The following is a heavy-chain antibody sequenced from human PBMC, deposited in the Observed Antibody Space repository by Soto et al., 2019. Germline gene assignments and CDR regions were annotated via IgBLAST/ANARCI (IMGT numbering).Heavy chain of an antibody. CDR3: ARGGAYYYGSGTSSGP. V-gene: IGHV1-24*01. Sequence: ASVKVSCKVSGYTLTELSMHWVRQAPGKGLEWMGGFDPEDGETIYAQKFQGRVTMTRNTSISTAYMELSSLRSEDTAVYYCARGGAYYYGSGTSSGPWGQGTLVTVSS. CDR2: FDPEDGET. CDR1: GYTLTELS. D-gene: IGHD3-10*01. J-gene: IGHJ5*02.